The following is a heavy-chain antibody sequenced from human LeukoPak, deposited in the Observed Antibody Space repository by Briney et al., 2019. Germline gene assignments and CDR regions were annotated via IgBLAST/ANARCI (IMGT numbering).Heavy chain of an antibody. CDR3: AREWAYGSGSYFAY. CDR1: GYSISGAYY. CDR2: IYHSGST. D-gene: IGHD3-10*01. V-gene: IGHV4-38-2*02. Sequence: SETLSLTCAVSGYSISGAYYWGWIRQPPGKGLEWIGSIYHSGSTYYNPSLKSRVTISVDTSKNQFSLKLSSVTAADTAVYYCAREWAYGSGSYFAYWGQGTLVTVSS. J-gene: IGHJ4*02.